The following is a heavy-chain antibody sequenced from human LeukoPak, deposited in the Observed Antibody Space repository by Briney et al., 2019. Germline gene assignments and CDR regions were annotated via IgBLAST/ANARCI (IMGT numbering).Heavy chain of an antibody. D-gene: IGHD5-12*01. Sequence: PSETLSLTCSVSGFSISNNYWSWLRQSPGKGLEWIGYIHYRGYTYYNPYLESRVTISVDTSQNRFSLKLISVTAADTAIYYCARDVEGATIGHYFDFWGQGILVTVSS. J-gene: IGHJ4*02. CDR3: ARDVEGATIGHYFDF. CDR1: GFSISNNY. CDR2: IHYRGYT. V-gene: IGHV4-59*01.